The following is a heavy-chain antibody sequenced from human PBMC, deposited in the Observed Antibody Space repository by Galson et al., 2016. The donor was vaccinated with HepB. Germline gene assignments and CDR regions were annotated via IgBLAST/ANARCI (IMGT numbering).Heavy chain of an antibody. D-gene: IGHD3-3*01. V-gene: IGHV4-59*12. Sequence: ETLSLTCTVSGGSISSYYWSWIRQPPGKGLEWIGYIYYSGTTHYNPSLKNRVSISVDTSKDQFSLKLRSVTAADTAVYYCARDVSYDFWSGYYSRFDTWGQGTLVTVSS. J-gene: IGHJ5*02. CDR2: IYYSGTT. CDR1: GGSISSYY. CDR3: ARDVSYDFWSGYYSRFDT.